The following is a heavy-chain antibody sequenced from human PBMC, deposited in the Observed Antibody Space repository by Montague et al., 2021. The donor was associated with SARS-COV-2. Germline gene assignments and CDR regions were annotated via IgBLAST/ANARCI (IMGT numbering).Heavy chain of an antibody. Sequence: SETLSLTCTVSGGSISSSSYYWGWIRQPPGKGLEWIGSIYYSGSTYYNPSLKSRVTISVDTSKNQFSLKLSSVTAADTAVYYCARYPDETYSRSWYYYYGMDVWGQGTTVTVSS. CDR1: GGSISSSSYY. CDR2: IYYSGST. CDR3: ARYPDETYSRSWYYYYGMDV. D-gene: IGHD6-13*01. J-gene: IGHJ6*02. V-gene: IGHV4-39*07.